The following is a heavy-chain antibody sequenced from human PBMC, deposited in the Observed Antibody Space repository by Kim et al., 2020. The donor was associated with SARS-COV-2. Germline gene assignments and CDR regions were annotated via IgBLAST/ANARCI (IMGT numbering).Heavy chain of an antibody. CDR2: IYPGDSDT. Sequence: GESLKISCKGSGYSFTSYWIGWVRQMPGKGLEWMGIIYPGDSDTRYSPSFQGQVTISADKSISTAYLQWSSLKASDTAMYYCARHGRGQYSSSRFDPWGQGTLVTVSS. J-gene: IGHJ5*02. CDR1: GYSFTSYW. D-gene: IGHD6-13*01. CDR3: ARHGRGQYSSSRFDP. V-gene: IGHV5-51*01.